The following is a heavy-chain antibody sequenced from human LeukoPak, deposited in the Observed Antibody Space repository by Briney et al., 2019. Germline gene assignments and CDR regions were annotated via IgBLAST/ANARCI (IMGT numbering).Heavy chain of an antibody. Sequence: SVKVSCKASGGTFSSYAISWARQAPGQGLEWMGGIIPIFGTANYAHKFQGRVTITADESTSTAYMGLSSLRSEDTAVYYCARMGVLGFGKLLWRPYYYYYMDGWGKGTTVTVSS. CDR1: GGTFSSYA. CDR3: ARMGVLGFGKLLWRPYYYYYMDG. V-gene: IGHV1-69*13. D-gene: IGHD3-10*01. CDR2: IIPIFGTA. J-gene: IGHJ6*03.